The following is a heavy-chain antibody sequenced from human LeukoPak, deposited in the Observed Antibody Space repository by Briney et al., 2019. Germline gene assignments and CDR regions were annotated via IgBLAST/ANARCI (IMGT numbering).Heavy chain of an antibody. D-gene: IGHD2-2*01. CDR1: GFTFSSYW. CDR2: IKQDGGEK. CDR3: ARELVYCSSTSCCDAFDI. J-gene: IGHJ3*02. Sequence: GGSLRLSCAASGFTFSSYWMSWVRQAPGKGLEWVANIKQDGGEKYYVDSVKGRFTISRDNAKNSLYLQMNSLRAEDTAVYYCARELVYCSSTSCCDAFDIWGQGTMVTVSS. V-gene: IGHV3-7*03.